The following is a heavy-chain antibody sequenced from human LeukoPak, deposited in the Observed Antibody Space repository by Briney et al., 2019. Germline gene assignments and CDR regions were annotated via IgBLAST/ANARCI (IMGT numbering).Heavy chain of an antibody. CDR2: INPSGGST. CDR3: ARVRLGRRDDAFDI. V-gene: IGHV1-46*01. J-gene: IGHJ3*02. Sequence: ASVKVSCKASGYTFTSYYMHWVRQAPGQGLEWRGVINPSGGSTSYAQKFQGRVTMTRDMSTTTVYMELSSLRSEDTAVYYCARVRLGRRDDAFDIWGQGTMVTVSS. D-gene: IGHD6-6*01. CDR1: GYTFTSYY.